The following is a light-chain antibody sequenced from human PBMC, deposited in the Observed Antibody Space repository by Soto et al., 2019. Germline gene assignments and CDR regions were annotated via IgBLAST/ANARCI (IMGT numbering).Light chain of an antibody. CDR3: CSLTTTTSLV. V-gene: IGLV2-14*01. CDR1: RGDIGAYNY. CDR2: EVT. J-gene: IGLJ2*01. Sequence: QSVLNQPASVSGSPGQSITISGSGTRGDIGAYNYVSWFQQSPGKAPKLIIYEVTNRPSGVSNRFSGSKSGNTASLTISGLQAEDEADYYCCSLTTTTSLVFGGGTKGPVL.